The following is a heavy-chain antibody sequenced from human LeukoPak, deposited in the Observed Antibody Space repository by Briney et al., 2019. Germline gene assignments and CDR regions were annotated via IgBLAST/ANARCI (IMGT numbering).Heavy chain of an antibody. D-gene: IGHD5-24*01. CDR1: GFTFSSYS. V-gene: IGHV3-7*01. Sequence: SGGSLRLSCAASGFTFSSYSMNWVRQAPGKGLEWVANIKQDGSEKYYVDSVKGRFTISRDNAKNSLYLQMNSLRAEDTAVYYCARSPKGDGYNSDWFDPWGQGTLVTVSS. J-gene: IGHJ5*02. CDR3: ARSPKGDGYNSDWFDP. CDR2: IKQDGSEK.